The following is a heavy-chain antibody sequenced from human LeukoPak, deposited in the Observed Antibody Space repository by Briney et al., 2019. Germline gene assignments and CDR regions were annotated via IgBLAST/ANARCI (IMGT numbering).Heavy chain of an antibody. CDR1: GFSFSSYS. CDR3: ARSFYYYDSDY. CDR2: IASNISTT. Sequence: GGSLRLSCAAPGFSFSSYSMSWVRQTPGKGLEWVSYIASNISTTYYADSVKGRFTISRDNAKNSLYLQMNSLRAEDTAVYYCARSFYYYDSDYWGQGTLVTVSS. V-gene: IGHV3-48*04. J-gene: IGHJ4*02. D-gene: IGHD3-22*01.